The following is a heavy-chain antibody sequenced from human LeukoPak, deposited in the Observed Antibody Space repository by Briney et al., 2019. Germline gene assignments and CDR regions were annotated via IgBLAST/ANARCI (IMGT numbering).Heavy chain of an antibody. D-gene: IGHD2-2*01. CDR3: ARGGRGVVPLGAHFDS. J-gene: IGHJ4*02. V-gene: IGHV3-30*02. CDR2: IRYDGSNQ. CDR1: GFHFSSYG. Sequence: GGSLRLSCAASGFHFSSYGMHWVRQAPGKGLEWVAFIRYDGSNQYYAESVKGRFTISRDNSNNTVFLQMNSLRADDTAVYFCARGGRGVVPLGAHFDSWGQGTLVTVSS.